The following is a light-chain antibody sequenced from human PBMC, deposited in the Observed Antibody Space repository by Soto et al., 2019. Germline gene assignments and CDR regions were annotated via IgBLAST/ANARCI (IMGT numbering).Light chain of an antibody. CDR2: TDN. CDR3: YSYRGSYTWV. J-gene: IGLJ3*02. Sequence: QSVLTQPPSASGTPGQRVTISCSGSSSNIGINTVNWYQQVPGTAPKLLIYTDNQRPSGVPDRFSGSKSGTSASLAISGLQSEDEADYFCYSYRGSYTWVFGGGTKLTVL. V-gene: IGLV1-44*01. CDR1: SSNIGINT.